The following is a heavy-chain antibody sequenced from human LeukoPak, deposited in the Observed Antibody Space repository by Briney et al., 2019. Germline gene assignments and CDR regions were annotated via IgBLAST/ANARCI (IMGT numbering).Heavy chain of an antibody. J-gene: IGHJ6*02. Sequence: GGSLRLSCAASGFTFSNAWMSWVRQAPGKGLEWVGCIKSKTDGGTTDYAAPVKGRFTISRDDSKNTLYLQMNSLKTEDTAVYYCTTAQGYDGMDVWGQGTTVTVSS. D-gene: IGHD3-16*01. CDR2: IKSKTDGGTT. CDR1: GFTFSNAW. CDR3: TTAQGYDGMDV. V-gene: IGHV3-15*01.